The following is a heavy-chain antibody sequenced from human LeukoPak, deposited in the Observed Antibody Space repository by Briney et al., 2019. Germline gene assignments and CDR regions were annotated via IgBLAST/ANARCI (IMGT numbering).Heavy chain of an antibody. Sequence: GGSLRLSCAASGFTFSSYAMTWVRQAPGKGLEWVSSISAGGYDTYYADSVRGRFTISRDKSKNTLYLQMNSLRAEDTAVYYCSKDAHSSSSTGWGQGTLVTVSS. J-gene: IGHJ4*02. CDR3: SKDAHSSSSTG. CDR2: ISAGGYDT. V-gene: IGHV3-23*01. D-gene: IGHD6-13*01. CDR1: GFTFSSYA.